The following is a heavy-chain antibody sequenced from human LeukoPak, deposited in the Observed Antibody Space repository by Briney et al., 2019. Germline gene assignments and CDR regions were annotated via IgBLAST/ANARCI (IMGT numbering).Heavy chain of an antibody. V-gene: IGHV3-9*01. D-gene: IGHD3-10*01. CDR2: INWNGDDT. CDR1: GFPFNDYA. J-gene: IGHJ4*02. CDR3: ARDTGASD. Sequence: GGSLRLSCAASGFPFNDYAMHWVRQAPGKGLEWVSGINWNGDDTGYADSVKGRFTISRDNAKNSLYLQMNSLRAEDTAVYYCARDTGASDWGQGTLVTVSS.